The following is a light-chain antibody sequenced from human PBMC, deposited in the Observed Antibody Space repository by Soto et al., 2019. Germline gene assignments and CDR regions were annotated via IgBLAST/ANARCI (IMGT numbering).Light chain of an antibody. CDR3: QQRSNWPPWT. CDR1: QSVSSY. V-gene: IGKV1-39*01. Sequence: DIQMTQSPSSLSASVGDRVTITCRASQSVSSYLNWYHQKPGKAPKLLIYAASSLQSGVPYRFSGSGSGTDFTLTISRLEPEDFAVYYCQQRSNWPPWTFGQGTKVDIK. CDR2: AAS. J-gene: IGKJ1*01.